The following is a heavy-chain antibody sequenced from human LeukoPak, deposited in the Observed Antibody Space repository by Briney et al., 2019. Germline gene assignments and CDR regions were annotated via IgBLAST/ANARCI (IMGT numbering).Heavy chain of an antibody. CDR2: IIPIFGTA. CDR1: RGTFSSYA. D-gene: IGHD3-16*02. Sequence: ASVKVSCKASRGTFSSYAISWVRQAPGQGLEWMGGIIPIFGTANYAQKFQGRVTITADESTSTAYMELSSLRSEDTAVYYCASQPIYDYVWGSYRPFDYWGQGTLVTVSS. CDR3: ASQPIYDYVWGSYRPFDY. J-gene: IGHJ4*02. V-gene: IGHV1-69*13.